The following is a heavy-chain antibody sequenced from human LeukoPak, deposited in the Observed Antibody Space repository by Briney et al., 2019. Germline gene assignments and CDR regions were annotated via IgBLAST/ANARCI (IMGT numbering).Heavy chain of an antibody. J-gene: IGHJ4*02. CDR3: GRGYSHIDY. D-gene: IGHD5-12*01. V-gene: IGHV3-53*04. Sequence: PGGSLRLSCAAAGFTVSSNFMSWVRQAPGKGLEWVSVIYSGGSSYFADSVKGRFTISRHNSKNTVYLQMNSLRAEDTAVYYCGRGYSHIDYWGQGTLVTVSS. CDR2: IYSGGSS. CDR1: GFTVSSNF.